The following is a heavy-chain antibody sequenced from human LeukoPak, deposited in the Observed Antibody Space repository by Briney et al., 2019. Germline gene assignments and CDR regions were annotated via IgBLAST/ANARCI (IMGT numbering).Heavy chain of an antibody. Sequence: GGSLRLSCAASGFTFSSYAMSWVRQAPRRGLEWVSAISGSGGSTYYADSVKGRFTISRDNSKNTLYLQMNSLRAEDTAVYYCVKEAYYDFWSGPSDYWGQGTLVTVSS. J-gene: IGHJ4*02. CDR2: ISGSGGST. CDR1: GFTFSSYA. CDR3: VKEAYYDFWSGPSDY. D-gene: IGHD3-3*01. V-gene: IGHV3-23*01.